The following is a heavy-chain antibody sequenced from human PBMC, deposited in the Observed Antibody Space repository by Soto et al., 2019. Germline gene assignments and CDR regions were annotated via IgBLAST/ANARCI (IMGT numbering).Heavy chain of an antibody. CDR1: GFTFSSYA. J-gene: IGHJ4*02. CDR3: ARMGGGWLLDY. CDR2: IYSGGST. V-gene: IGHV3-23*03. Sequence: EVQLLESGGGLVQPGGSLRLSCAASGFTFSSYAMSWVRQAPGKGLEWVSVIYSGGSTYYADSVKGRFTISRDNSKNTLYLQMNSLRAEDTAVYYCARMGGGWLLDYWGQGTQVTVSS. D-gene: IGHD3-9*01.